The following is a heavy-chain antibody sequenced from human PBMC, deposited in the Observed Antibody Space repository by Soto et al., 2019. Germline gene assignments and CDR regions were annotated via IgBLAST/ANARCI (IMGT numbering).Heavy chain of an antibody. V-gene: IGHV1-3*01. CDR3: ARGGRLLVGATTSGWAFDI. CDR1: GYTFTSYA. CDR2: INAGNGNT. J-gene: IGHJ3*02. Sequence: QVQLVQSGAEVKKPGASVKVSCKASGYTFTSYAMHWVRQAPGQRLEWMGWINAGNGNTKYSQKFQGRVTITRDTSASTAYKELSSLRSEDTAVYYCARGGRLLVGATTSGWAFDIWGQGTMVTVSS. D-gene: IGHD1-26*01.